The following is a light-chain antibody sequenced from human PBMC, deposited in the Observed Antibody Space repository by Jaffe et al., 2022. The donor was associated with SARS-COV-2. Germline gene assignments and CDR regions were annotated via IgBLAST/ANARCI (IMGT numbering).Light chain of an antibody. CDR1: SSDVGGYNY. CDR2: EVT. Sequence: QSALTQPPSASGSPGQSVTISCTGTSSDVGGYNYVSWYQQHPGKAPKLMIYEVTKRPPGVPDRFSGSKSGNTASLTVSGLQVEDEADYYCSSHAGSNTFVFATGTRVTVL. J-gene: IGLJ1*01. CDR3: SSHAGSNTFV. V-gene: IGLV2-8*01.